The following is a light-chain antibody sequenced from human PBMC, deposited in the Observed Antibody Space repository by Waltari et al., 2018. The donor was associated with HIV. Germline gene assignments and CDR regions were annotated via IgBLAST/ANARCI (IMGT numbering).Light chain of an antibody. Sequence: QSALTQPRSVSGSPGQSVTLSCTGTSSDVGGYHYVPWYQQYPGKAPKFMIYDVSKRPSGVPDRFSGSKSGNTASLTISGLQAEDEADYYCCSYAGSYTVFGGGTKLTVL. CDR2: DVS. CDR1: SSDVGGYHY. CDR3: CSYAGSYTV. J-gene: IGLJ2*01. V-gene: IGLV2-11*01.